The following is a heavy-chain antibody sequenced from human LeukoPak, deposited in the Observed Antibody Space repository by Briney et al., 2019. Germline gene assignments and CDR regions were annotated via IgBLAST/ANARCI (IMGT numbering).Heavy chain of an antibody. CDR3: AAPGNRGSGPFDF. CDR2: VNSDGSGT. Sequence: GGSLRLSCEASGLTFSSCWMHWVRQVPGKGLVWVSRVNSDGSGTTYANSVKGRFTIPRDNAKNTLYLQMNNLRAEDTAVYYCAAPGNRGSGPFDFWGQGILVTVSS. CDR1: GLTFSSCW. V-gene: IGHV3-74*01. D-gene: IGHD3-10*01. J-gene: IGHJ4*02.